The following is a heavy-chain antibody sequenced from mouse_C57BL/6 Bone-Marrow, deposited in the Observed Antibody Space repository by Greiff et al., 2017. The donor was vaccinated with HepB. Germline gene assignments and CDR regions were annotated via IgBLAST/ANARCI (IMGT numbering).Heavy chain of an antibody. Sequence: VHVKQSGAELVRPGASVKLSCTASGFNIKDYYMHWVKQRPEQGLEWIGRIDPEDGDTEYAPKFQGKATMTADTSSNTAYLQLSSLTSEDTAVYYCTTGLRRDGFAYWGQGTLVTVSA. J-gene: IGHJ3*01. CDR3: TTGLRRDGFAY. V-gene: IGHV14-1*01. CDR2: IDPEDGDT. D-gene: IGHD2-2*01. CDR1: GFNIKDYY.